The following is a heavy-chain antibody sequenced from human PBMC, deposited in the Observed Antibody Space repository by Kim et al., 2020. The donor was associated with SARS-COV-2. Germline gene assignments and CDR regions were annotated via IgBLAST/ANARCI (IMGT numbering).Heavy chain of an antibody. J-gene: IGHJ4*02. Sequence: ASVKVSCKASGYTFTGYYMHWVRQAPGQGLEWMGWINPNSGGTNYAQKFQGRVTMTRDTSISTAYMELSRLRSDDTAVYYCARGEVWYSSSQAPMDYWGQGTLVTVSS. CDR2: INPNSGGT. CDR1: GYTFTGYY. D-gene: IGHD6-6*01. V-gene: IGHV1-2*02. CDR3: ARGEVWYSSSQAPMDY.